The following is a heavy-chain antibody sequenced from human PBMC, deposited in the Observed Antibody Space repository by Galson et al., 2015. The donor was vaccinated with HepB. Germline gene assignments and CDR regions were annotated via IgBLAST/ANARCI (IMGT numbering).Heavy chain of an antibody. V-gene: IGHV3-23*01. CDR1: GFTGFTFAGYA. CDR2: ISGSGADT. J-gene: IGHJ3*02. D-gene: IGHD3-22*01. Sequence: SLRLSCAASGFTGFTFAGYAMSWVRQAPGKGLEWVSAISGSGADTYYVGSVKGRFTISGDNSKDTLYLLIHSLRGDDTAIYYCAKDYYYYDTSGHDAFDIWGQGTMVTVSS. CDR3: AKDYYYYDTSGHDAFDI.